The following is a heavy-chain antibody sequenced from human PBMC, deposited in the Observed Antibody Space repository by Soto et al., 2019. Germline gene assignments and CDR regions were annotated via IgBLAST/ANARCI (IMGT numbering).Heavy chain of an antibody. J-gene: IGHJ4*02. CDR3: ARDGGYCSGGSCYPTTPFDD. CDR2: ISAYNGNT. V-gene: IGHV1-18*01. Sequence: ASVKVSCKASGYTFTSYGISWVRQAPGQGLEWMGWISAYNGNTNYAQKLQGRVTMTTDTSTSTAYMELRSLRSDDTAVYYCARDGGYCSGGSCYPTTPFDDWGQGTLVTVSS. D-gene: IGHD2-15*01. CDR1: GYTFTSYG.